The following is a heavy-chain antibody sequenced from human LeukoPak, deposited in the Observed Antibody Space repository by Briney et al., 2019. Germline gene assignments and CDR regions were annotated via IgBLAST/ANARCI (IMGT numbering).Heavy chain of an antibody. D-gene: IGHD2-2*01. Sequence: GGSLRLSCAASGFTFSSYAMSWVRQAPGKGLEWVSAISGSGGSTYYADSVKGRFTISRDNSKNTLYLQMNSLRAEDTAVYYCAKVGSSSTSCYSMGDFDYWGQGTLVTVSS. V-gene: IGHV3-23*01. CDR1: GFTFSSYA. J-gene: IGHJ4*02. CDR3: AKVGSSSTSCYSMGDFDY. CDR2: ISGSGGST.